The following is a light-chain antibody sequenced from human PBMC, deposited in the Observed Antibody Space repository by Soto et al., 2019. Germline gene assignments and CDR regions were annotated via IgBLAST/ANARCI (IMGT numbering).Light chain of an antibody. CDR1: SSDVGSYDL. Sequence: QSALTQPASVSGSPGQSITISCTGTSSDVGSYDLVSWYQQHPGKAPKLMIYEGSQRPSGVSNRFSGSKSGNTASLTIFGIQAYDAADYYCFSYAGTTNVAFGTGTKLTVL. CDR2: EGS. V-gene: IGLV2-23*01. CDR3: FSYAGTTNVA. J-gene: IGLJ2*01.